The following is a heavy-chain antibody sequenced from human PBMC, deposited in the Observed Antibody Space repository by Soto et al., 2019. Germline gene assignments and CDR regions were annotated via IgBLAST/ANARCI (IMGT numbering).Heavy chain of an antibody. J-gene: IGHJ5*02. D-gene: IGHD2-15*01. Sequence: SETLSLTCTDSGGSISSGGYYWSWIRQHPGKGLEWIGYMYYSGSTHYNSSLQSRVTISVDTLKNQFSLKLSSVTAADTAVYYCARAEYCTGGSCYSLNWFAPWGPGTLVTVSS. V-gene: IGHV4-30-4*08. CDR3: ARAEYCTGGSCYSLNWFAP. CDR1: GGSISSGGYY. CDR2: MYYSGST.